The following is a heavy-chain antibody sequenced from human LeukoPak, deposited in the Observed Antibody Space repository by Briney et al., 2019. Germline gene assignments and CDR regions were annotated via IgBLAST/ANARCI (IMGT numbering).Heavy chain of an antibody. Sequence: ASVKVSCKASGYTFTGYYMHWVRQAPGQGLEWMGWINPNSGGTNYAQKFQGRVTMTRDTSISSAYMELSGLRSDDTAVYYCARDFYDFWSGYSNWFDPWGQGTLVTVSS. CDR1: GYTFTGYY. J-gene: IGHJ5*02. CDR3: ARDFYDFWSGYSNWFDP. CDR2: INPNSGGT. D-gene: IGHD3-3*01. V-gene: IGHV1-2*02.